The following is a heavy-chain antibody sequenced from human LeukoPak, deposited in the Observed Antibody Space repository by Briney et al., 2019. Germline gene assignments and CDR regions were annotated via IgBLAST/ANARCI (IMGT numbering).Heavy chain of an antibody. CDR3: ARDDPYILLYHDY. Sequence: GGSLRLSCAASGFTFSSYEMNWVRQAPGKGLEWVSYISSSGSTIYYADSVKGRFTISRDNAKNSLYLQMSSLRAEDTAVYYCARDDPYILLYHDYWGQGTLVTVSS. D-gene: IGHD2/OR15-2a*01. V-gene: IGHV3-48*03. CDR2: ISSSGSTI. J-gene: IGHJ4*02. CDR1: GFTFSSYE.